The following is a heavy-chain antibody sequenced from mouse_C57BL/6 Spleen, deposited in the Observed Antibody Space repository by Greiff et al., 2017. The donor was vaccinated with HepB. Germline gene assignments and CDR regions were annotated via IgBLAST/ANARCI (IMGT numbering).Heavy chain of an antibody. CDR3: ARSLLLRSWYFDV. CDR1: GYTFTDYY. D-gene: IGHD1-1*01. J-gene: IGHJ1*03. CDR2: INPNNGGT. V-gene: IGHV1-26*01. Sequence: EVQLQQSGPELVKPGASVKISCKASGYTFTDYYMNWVKQSHGKSLEWIGDINPNNGGTSYNQKLKGKATLTVDKSSSTAYMELRSLTSEDSAVYYCARSLLLRSWYFDVWGTGTTVTVSS.